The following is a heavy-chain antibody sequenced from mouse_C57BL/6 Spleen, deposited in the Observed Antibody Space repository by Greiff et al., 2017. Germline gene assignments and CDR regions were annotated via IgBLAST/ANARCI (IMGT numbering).Heavy chain of an antibody. CDR1: GYTFTSYW. CDR3: AREGALPWFAY. CDR2: IHPNSGST. V-gene: IGHV1-64*01. J-gene: IGHJ3*01. Sequence: QVQLQQPGAELVKPGASVKLSCKASGYTFTSYWMHWVKPRPGQGLEWIGMIHPNSGSTNYNEKFKSKATLTVDKSSSTAYMQLSSLTSEDSAVYYCAREGALPWFAYWGQGTLVTVSA.